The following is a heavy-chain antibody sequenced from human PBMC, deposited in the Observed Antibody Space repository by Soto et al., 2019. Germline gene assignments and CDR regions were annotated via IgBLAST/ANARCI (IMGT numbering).Heavy chain of an antibody. Sequence: GVSLRLSCAASGFSISSYWMHWVRQAPGKGLVWVSRINSDESSTDYADSVKGRFTISRDNAKNTLYLQMNSLRAEDTALYYCARSKATFGKNWFDPWGLGTLVTVSS. CDR1: GFSISSYW. V-gene: IGHV3-74*01. J-gene: IGHJ5*02. CDR2: INSDESST. CDR3: ARSKATFGKNWFDP. D-gene: IGHD3-16*01.